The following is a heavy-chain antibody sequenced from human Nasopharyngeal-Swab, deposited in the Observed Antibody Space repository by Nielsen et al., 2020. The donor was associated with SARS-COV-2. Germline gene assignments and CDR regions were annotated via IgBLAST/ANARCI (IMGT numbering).Heavy chain of an antibody. CDR1: GFTFTSYW. Sequence: GWSLRLSSAVSGFTFTSYWMSCVRQAPGKGLEWVANIKPVGREKYYGDSVKGRFTISRDNAKNSLYLQMNSLRAEDTAVYYCARDPPTYYYDSSGYYSEFYFDYWGQRTLVTVSS. CDR3: ARDPPTYYYDSSGYYSEFYFDY. V-gene: IGHV3-7*01. J-gene: IGHJ4*02. D-gene: IGHD3-22*01. CDR2: IKPVGREK.